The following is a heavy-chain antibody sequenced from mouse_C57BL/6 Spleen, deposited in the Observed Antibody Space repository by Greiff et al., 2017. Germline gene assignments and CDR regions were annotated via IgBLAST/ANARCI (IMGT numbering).Heavy chain of an antibody. CDR2: IRSKSSNYAT. V-gene: IGHV10-3*01. J-gene: IGHJ4*01. CDR3: VRDLHSNLYYYAMDD. Sequence: EVQVVESGGGLVQPKGSLKLSCAASGFTFHTYAMHWVRQAPGKGLEWVARIRSKSSNYATYYADSVKDSFTISRDDSQSMLYLQMNNLKTEDTAMYYCVRDLHSNLYYYAMDDWGQGTSVTVSS. CDR1: GFTFHTYA. D-gene: IGHD2-5*01.